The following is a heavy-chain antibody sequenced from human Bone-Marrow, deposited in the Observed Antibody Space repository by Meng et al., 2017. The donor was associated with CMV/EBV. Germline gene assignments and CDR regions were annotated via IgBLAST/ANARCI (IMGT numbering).Heavy chain of an antibody. V-gene: IGHV3-23*01. CDR2: ISSSGGYT. CDR1: GFTFSSYA. CDR3: AKKGKYSSSWTDY. Sequence: EPSGFTFSSYAMSWVRQAPGKGLEWVSGISSSGGYTYYADSVKGRFTISRDNSKNTLYLQMDSLRAEDTAVYYCAKKGKYSSSWTDYWGQGILVTVSS. J-gene: IGHJ4*02. D-gene: IGHD6-13*01.